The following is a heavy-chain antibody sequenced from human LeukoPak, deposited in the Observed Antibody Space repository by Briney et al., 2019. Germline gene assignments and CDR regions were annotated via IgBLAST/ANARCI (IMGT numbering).Heavy chain of an antibody. V-gene: IGHV3-11*01. CDR3: AKSQARWLQPGY. D-gene: IGHD5-24*01. J-gene: IGHJ4*02. CDR1: GFIFSDYY. CDR2: ISSSGSTI. Sequence: PGGSLRLSCAASGFIFSDYYMSWIRQAPGKGLEWVSYISSSGSTIYYADSVKGRFTISRDNAKNSLYLQMNSLRAEDTAVYYCAKSQARWLQPGYWGQGTLVTVSS.